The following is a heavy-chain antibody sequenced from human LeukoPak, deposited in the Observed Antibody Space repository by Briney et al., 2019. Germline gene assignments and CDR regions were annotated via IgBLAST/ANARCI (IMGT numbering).Heavy chain of an antibody. V-gene: IGHV4-59*01. CDR1: GGSISSYY. Sequence: PSETLSLTCTVSGGSISSYYWSWIRQPPGKGLEWIGYIYYSGSTNYNPSLRSRVTISVDTSKSQFSLKLNSVTAADTAVYYCARLNRVGEIFVDYWGQGILVTVSS. CDR2: IYYSGST. CDR3: ARLNRVGEIFVDY. D-gene: IGHD3-10*01. J-gene: IGHJ4*02.